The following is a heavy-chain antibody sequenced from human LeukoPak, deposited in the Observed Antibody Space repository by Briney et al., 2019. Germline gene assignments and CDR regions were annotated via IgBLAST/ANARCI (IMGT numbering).Heavy chain of an antibody. V-gene: IGHV5-51*01. D-gene: IGHD3-10*01. CDR3: AITKGFGELLSPPKEYAFDI. J-gene: IGHJ3*02. CDR2: IYPGDSDT. Sequence: GESLKISCKGSGYSFTSYWIGWVRQMPGKGLEWMGIIYPGDSDTRYSPSFQGQVTISADKSISTAYLQWSSLKASDTAMYYCAITKGFGELLSPPKEYAFDIWGQGTMVTVSS. CDR1: GYSFTSYW.